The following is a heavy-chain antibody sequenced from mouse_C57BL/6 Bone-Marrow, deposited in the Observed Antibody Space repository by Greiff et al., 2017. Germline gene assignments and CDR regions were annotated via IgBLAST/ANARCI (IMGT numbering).Heavy chain of an antibody. D-gene: IGHD1-1*01. CDR2: IWGDGST. CDR1: GFSLTSYG. CDR3: DKHGYGGSYAPYAMDY. V-gene: IGHV2-3*01. Sequence: VQLQQSGPGLVAPSQCLSITCTVSGFSLTSYGVSWVRQPPGKGLEWLGVIWGDGSTNYHSALISRLSISKDNSKSQVILKLNSLRTDDTATYYCDKHGYGGSYAPYAMDYWGQGTSVTVSS. J-gene: IGHJ4*01.